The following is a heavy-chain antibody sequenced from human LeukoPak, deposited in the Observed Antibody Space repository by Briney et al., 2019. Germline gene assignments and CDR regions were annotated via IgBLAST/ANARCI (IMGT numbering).Heavy chain of an antibody. Sequence: GASVKVSCKASGYTFTGYYMHWVRQAPGQGLEWMGWINPNSGGTNYAQKFQGRVTMTRDTSISTAYMELSRLRSDDTAVYYCARVGYCSSTRCYTYDYWGPGTLVTASS. CDR3: ARVGYCSSTRCYTYDY. D-gene: IGHD2-2*02. V-gene: IGHV1-2*02. CDR2: INPNSGGT. CDR1: GYTFTGYY. J-gene: IGHJ4*01.